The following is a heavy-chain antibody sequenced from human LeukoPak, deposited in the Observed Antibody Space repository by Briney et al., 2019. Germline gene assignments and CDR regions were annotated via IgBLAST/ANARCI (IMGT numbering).Heavy chain of an antibody. J-gene: IGHJ5*02. CDR3: ARDEVGLNWFDP. CDR2: IYYTGST. D-gene: IGHD1-26*01. Sequence: SETLSLTCTVPGGSVSTSYWSWIRQPPGEGLEWIGYIYYTGSTNYNPSLKSRVTISIDTSKNQFSLKFTSVTAADTAVYYCARDEVGLNWFDPWGQGTLVTVSS. V-gene: IGHV4-59*02. CDR1: GGSVSTSY.